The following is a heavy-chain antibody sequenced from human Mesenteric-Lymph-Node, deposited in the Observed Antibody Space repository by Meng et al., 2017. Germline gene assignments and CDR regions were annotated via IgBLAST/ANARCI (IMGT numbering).Heavy chain of an antibody. CDR1: GFTFSSYE. V-gene: IGHV3-48*03. CDR2: ISSSGSTI. J-gene: IGHJ3*02. D-gene: IGHD3-9*01. CDR3: ARDSFPDRLRYFDWLLQYDAFDI. Sequence: GESLKISCAASGFTFSSYEMNWVRQAPGKGLEWVSYISSSGSTIYYADSVKGRFTISRDNAKNSLYLQMNSLRAEDTAVYYCARDSFPDRLRYFDWLLQYDAFDIWGQGTMVTVSS.